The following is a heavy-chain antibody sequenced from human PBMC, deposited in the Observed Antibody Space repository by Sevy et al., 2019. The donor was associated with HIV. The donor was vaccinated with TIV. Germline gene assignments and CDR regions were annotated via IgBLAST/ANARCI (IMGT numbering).Heavy chain of an antibody. CDR2: INHSGST. J-gene: IGHJ6*02. Sequence: SETLSLTCAVYGGSFSGYYWSWIRQPPGKGLEWIGEINHSGSTKYNPSLKSRVTISVDTSKNQFSLKLSSVTAADTAVYYCARGVGYSSAWYSPISYYGMDVWGQGTTVTVSS. CDR3: ARGVGYSSAWYSPISYYGMDV. V-gene: IGHV4-34*01. CDR1: GGSFSGYY. D-gene: IGHD6-19*01.